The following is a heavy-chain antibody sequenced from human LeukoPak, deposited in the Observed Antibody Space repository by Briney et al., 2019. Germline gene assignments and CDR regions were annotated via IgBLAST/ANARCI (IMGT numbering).Heavy chain of an antibody. Sequence: PSETLSLTCAVYGGSFSDYYWSWIRQPPGKGLEWIGEINHSGSTDYNPSLKSRVTISIDTSKNQFSLKLSSVTAADTAVYYCARGSQLQRWLVPHYYYYYYTDVWGKGTPVTVSS. CDR2: INHSGST. D-gene: IGHD6-19*01. CDR3: ARGSQLQRWLVPHYYYYYYTDV. CDR1: GGSFSDYY. J-gene: IGHJ6*03. V-gene: IGHV4-34*01.